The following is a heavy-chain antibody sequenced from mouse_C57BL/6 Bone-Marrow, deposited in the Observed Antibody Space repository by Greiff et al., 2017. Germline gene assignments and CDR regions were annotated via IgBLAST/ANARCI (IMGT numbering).Heavy chain of an antibody. J-gene: IGHJ3*01. CDR1: GYTFTSYW. CDR2: IDPSDSYT. D-gene: IGHD2-4*01. Sequence: QVQLQQPGAELVRPGTSVKLSCKASGYTFTSYWMHWVKQRPGQGLEWIGVIDPSDSYTNSNQKFKGKATLTVDTSCSTAYMQLSSLTSEDSAVYYCARTYDDYGGFAYWGQGTLVTVSA. CDR3: ARTYDDYGGFAY. V-gene: IGHV1-59*01.